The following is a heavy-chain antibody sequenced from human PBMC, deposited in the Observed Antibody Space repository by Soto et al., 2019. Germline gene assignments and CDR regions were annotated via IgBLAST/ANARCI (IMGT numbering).Heavy chain of an antibody. D-gene: IGHD3-16*01. CDR3: ARGQAGWLQFWGFDH. Sequence: QVQLQQWGAGLLKPSETLSLTCAVYDGPFSDYSWHWIRQPPGKGLEWIGEINHSGSSNYNPSLKSRVTITGDTSKSQFSLNLNSVTAADTAVYYWARGQAGWLQFWGFDHWGQGTLVTVSS. J-gene: IGHJ4*02. CDR1: DGPFSDYS. V-gene: IGHV4-34*01. CDR2: INHSGSS.